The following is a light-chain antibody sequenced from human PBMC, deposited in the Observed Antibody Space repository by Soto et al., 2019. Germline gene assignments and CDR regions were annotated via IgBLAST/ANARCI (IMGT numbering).Light chain of an antibody. CDR3: QQYTMYAA. V-gene: IGKV1-5*03. Sequence: DIPMTQSPSTLSASVGDTVTITCRASRSIKSWLAWYQQKPGQAPKLLISKASSLENGVPARFSGSVSGTEFTLHISSLQPDDFGAYYCQQYTMYAAFGQGTKVEIK. CDR1: RSIKSW. CDR2: KAS. J-gene: IGKJ1*01.